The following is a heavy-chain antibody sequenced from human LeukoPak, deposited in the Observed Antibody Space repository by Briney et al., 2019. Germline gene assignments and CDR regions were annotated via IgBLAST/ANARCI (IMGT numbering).Heavy chain of an antibody. CDR2: IYRGDT. Sequence: GGSLRLSCAASGFTVSSSYMSWVRQAPGKGLEWVSVIYRGDTDYADSVKGRFTISRDNSKSTLYLEMNSLRAEDTAVHYCARDLIYWGQGTLVTVSS. J-gene: IGHJ4*02. V-gene: IGHV3-53*01. CDR1: GFTVSSSY. CDR3: ARDLIY. D-gene: IGHD3/OR15-3a*01.